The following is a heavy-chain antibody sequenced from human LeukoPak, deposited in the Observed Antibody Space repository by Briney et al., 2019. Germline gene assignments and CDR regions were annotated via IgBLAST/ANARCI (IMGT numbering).Heavy chain of an antibody. J-gene: IGHJ4*02. CDR3: ASGYYDSNGYRIYYFDY. D-gene: IGHD3-22*01. Sequence: PSETLSLTCAVYGGSFSGYYWSWIRQPPGKGLEWIGEINHSGSTNYNPSLKSRVTISVDTSKNQFSLKLSSVTAADTAVYYCASGYYDSNGYRIYYFDYWGQGTLVTVSS. V-gene: IGHV4-34*01. CDR2: INHSGST. CDR1: GGSFSGYY.